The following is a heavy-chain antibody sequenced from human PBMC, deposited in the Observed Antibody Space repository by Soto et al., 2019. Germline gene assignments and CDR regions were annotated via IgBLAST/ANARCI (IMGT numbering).Heavy chain of an antibody. CDR2: ISSSGSTI. J-gene: IGHJ4*02. CDR1: GFTFSSYE. D-gene: IGHD1-26*01. V-gene: IGHV3-48*03. Sequence: GGSLRLSCAASGFTFSSYEMNWVRQAPGKGLEWVSYISSSGSTIYYADSVKGRFTISRDNAKNSLYLQMNSLRAEDTAVYYCARALLRYSGSFDYWGQGTLVTVSS. CDR3: ARALLRYSGSFDY.